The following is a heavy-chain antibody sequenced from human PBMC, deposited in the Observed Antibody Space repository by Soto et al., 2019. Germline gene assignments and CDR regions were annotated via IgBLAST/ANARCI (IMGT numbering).Heavy chain of an antibody. CDR2: IYHSGST. V-gene: IGHV4-30-2*01. CDR1: GGSISRGGYS. Sequence: QLQLQESGSGLVKPSQTLSLTCAVSGGSISRGGYSWSWIRQPPGKGLEWIGYIYHSGSTYYNPSLKSRVTISVDRSKNQFSLKRGSVTAADTAVYYCARVGGLGAVAADYWGQGTLVTVSS. J-gene: IGHJ4*02. D-gene: IGHD6-19*01. CDR3: ARVGGLGAVAADY.